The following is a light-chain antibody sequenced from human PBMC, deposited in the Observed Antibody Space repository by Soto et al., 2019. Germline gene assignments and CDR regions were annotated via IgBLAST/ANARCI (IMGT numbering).Light chain of an antibody. CDR2: EVS. CDR1: SSDVGAYGY. V-gene: IGLV2-14*01. CDR3: SSYTTSSTVV. Sequence: QSVLTQPASVSGSPGQSITISCTGTSSDVGAYGYVSWYQQHPGKAPKLMIYEVSYRPSGVSNRFSGPKSGNAASLTISGLQAEDEADYYCSSYTTSSTVVFGGGTKLTVL. J-gene: IGLJ2*01.